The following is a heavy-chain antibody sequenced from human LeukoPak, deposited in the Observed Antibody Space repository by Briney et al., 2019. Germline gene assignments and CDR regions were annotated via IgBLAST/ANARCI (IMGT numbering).Heavy chain of an antibody. J-gene: IGHJ5*02. Sequence: PGGSLRLSCAASGFTFSDYYMSWIRQAPGKGLEWVSYISSSGSTIYYADSVKGRFTISRDNAKNSLYLQMNSLRAEDTAVYYCARVARADWNWGYWFDPWGQGTLVTVSS. CDR3: ARVARADWNWGYWFDP. CDR2: ISSSGSTI. V-gene: IGHV3-11*04. CDR1: GFTFSDYY. D-gene: IGHD1-7*01.